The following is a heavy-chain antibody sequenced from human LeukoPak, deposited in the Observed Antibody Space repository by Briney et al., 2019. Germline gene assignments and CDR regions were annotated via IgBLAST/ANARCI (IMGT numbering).Heavy chain of an antibody. J-gene: IGHJ4*02. V-gene: IGHV3-23*01. CDR3: AKRQGSSASCYDY. CDR1: GFNFISYS. CDR2: IRGSGVST. Sequence: GGSLRLSCAASGFNFISYSMSWVRQAPGKGLEWVSVIRGSGVSTYYADSVKGRFTISGDNSKNTLYLQMNNLRAEDTAIYYCAKRQGSSASCYDYWGQGTLVTVSS. D-gene: IGHD2-2*01.